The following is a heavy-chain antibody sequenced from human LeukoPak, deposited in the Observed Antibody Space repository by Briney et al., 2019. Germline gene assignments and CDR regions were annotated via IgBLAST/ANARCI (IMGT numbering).Heavy chain of an antibody. CDR1: GGSISSYY. V-gene: IGHV4-34*01. CDR3: ARGFAPIFYGGNSGRFYFDY. J-gene: IGHJ4*02. D-gene: IGHD4-23*01. Sequence: SETLSLTCTVSGGSISSYYWSWIRQPPGKGLEWIGEINHSGSTNYNPSLKSRVTISVDTSKNQFSLKLSSVTAADTAVYYCARGFAPIFYGGNSGRFYFDYWGQGTLVTVSS. CDR2: INHSGST.